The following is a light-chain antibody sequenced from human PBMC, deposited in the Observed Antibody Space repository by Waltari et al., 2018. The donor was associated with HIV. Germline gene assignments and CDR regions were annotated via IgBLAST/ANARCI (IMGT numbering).Light chain of an antibody. CDR1: QSVSSN. J-gene: IGKJ2*01. Sequence: EIVMTQSAATLSVSPGESATLSCRASQSVSSNLAWYQQKPGQAPRLLIYGASTRATGIPARFSGSGSGTDFTLTISSLQAEDVAVYYCHQYYSTPDTFGQGTKLEIK. CDR3: HQYYSTPDT. V-gene: IGKV3-15*01. CDR2: GAS.